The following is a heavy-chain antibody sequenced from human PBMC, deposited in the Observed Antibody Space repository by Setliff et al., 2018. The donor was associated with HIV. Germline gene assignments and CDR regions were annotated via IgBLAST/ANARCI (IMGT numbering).Heavy chain of an antibody. Sequence: ASVKVSCKASGYTFTSYGISWVRQAPGQGLEWMGWISAYSGNTNYAQKLQGRVTMTTDTSTSTAYMELRSLRSDDPAVYYCARVAWYYSFWSGLGDAFDIWGQGTMVTVSS. CDR2: ISAYSGNT. J-gene: IGHJ3*02. CDR3: ARVAWYYSFWSGLGDAFDI. CDR1: GYTFTSYG. D-gene: IGHD3-3*01. V-gene: IGHV1-18*01.